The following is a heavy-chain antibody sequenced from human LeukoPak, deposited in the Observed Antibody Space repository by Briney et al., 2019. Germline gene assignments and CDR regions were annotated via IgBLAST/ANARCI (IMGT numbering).Heavy chain of an antibody. Sequence: SETLSLTCTVSGGSMSSYYWTWIRQPPGKGLEWIGYVYSSGSTDYNPSLKSRVTISVDTSKNQFSLKLSSVTAADTAVYYCAGRHTGTFEYWGQGALVTVSS. CDR1: GGSMSSYY. V-gene: IGHV4-59*01. CDR2: VYSSGST. CDR3: AGRHTGTFEY. J-gene: IGHJ4*02. D-gene: IGHD5-18*01.